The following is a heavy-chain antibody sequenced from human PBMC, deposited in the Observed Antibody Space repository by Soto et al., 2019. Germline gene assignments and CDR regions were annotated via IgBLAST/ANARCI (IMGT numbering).Heavy chain of an antibody. J-gene: IGHJ4*02. CDR3: ARGNIVVVVAATQYYFDY. Sequence: ASVKVSCKASGYTFTSYYMHWVRQAPGQGLEWMGIINPSGGSTSYAQKFQGRVTMTRDTSTSTVYMELSSLRSEDTAVYYCARGNIVVVVAATQYYFDYWGQGTLVTVSS. V-gene: IGHV1-46*03. CDR2: INPSGGST. D-gene: IGHD2-15*01. CDR1: GYTFTSYY.